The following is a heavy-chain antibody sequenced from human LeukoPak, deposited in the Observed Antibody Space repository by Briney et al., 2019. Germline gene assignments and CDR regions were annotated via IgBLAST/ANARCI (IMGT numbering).Heavy chain of an antibody. CDR2: IKPDGSEK. Sequence: GGSLRLSCAASGFTFSSYWMSWVRQAPGKGLELEANIKPDGSEKYCVDSVKGRFTISRDNAKKSLYLQMNSLRAEDTAVYYCARGDFNDYGDYVDAFEIWGQGTMVTVSA. V-gene: IGHV3-7*01. CDR3: ARGDFNDYGDYVDAFEI. CDR1: GFTFSSYW. D-gene: IGHD4-17*01. J-gene: IGHJ3*02.